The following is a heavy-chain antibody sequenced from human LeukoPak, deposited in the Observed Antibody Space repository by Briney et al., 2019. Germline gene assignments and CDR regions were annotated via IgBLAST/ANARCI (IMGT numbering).Heavy chain of an antibody. CDR3: ARDISTFSGTFPGGDH. CDR2: IIPIFGTA. V-gene: IGHV1-69*05. J-gene: IGHJ4*02. D-gene: IGHD1-26*01. CDR1: GGTFSSYA. Sequence: SVKVSCKASGGTFSSYAISWVRQAPGQGLEWMGGIIPIFGTANYAQKFQGRVTITTDESTSTAYMELSSLRSEDTAVYFCARDISTFSGTFPGGDHWGQGTLVTVSS.